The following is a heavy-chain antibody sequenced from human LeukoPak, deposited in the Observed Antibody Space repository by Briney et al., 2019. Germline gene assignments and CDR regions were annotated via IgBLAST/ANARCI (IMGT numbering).Heavy chain of an antibody. CDR2: IINSGRAI. CDR1: GFVFSNYG. Sequence: GRSLRLSCAASGFVFSNYGMNWVRQAPGKGLEWVSKIINSGRAIYYADSVRGRFTVSRDNAKNSLYLQMDSLGDEDTAVYYCATADGGSSGYYVYWGQGTQVTVSS. CDR3: ATADGGSSGYYVY. D-gene: IGHD6-19*01. V-gene: IGHV3-48*02. J-gene: IGHJ4*02.